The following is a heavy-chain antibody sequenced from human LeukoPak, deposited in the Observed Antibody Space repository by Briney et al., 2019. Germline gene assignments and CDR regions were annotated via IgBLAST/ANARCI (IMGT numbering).Heavy chain of an antibody. V-gene: IGHV1-18*01. J-gene: IGHJ6*03. CDR3: ARDMRCSSTSCYEYYYMDV. CDR1: GYTFTSYG. Sequence: ASVKVSCKASGYTFTSYGISWVRQAPGQGLEWMGLISAYNGNTNYAQKLQGRGTMTTDTSTSTAYMELRSLRSDDTAVYYCARDMRCSSTSCYEYYYMDVWGKGTTVTVSS. CDR2: ISAYNGNT. D-gene: IGHD2-2*01.